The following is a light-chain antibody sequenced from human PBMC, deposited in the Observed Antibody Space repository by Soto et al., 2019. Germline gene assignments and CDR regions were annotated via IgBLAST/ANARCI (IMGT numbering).Light chain of an antibody. CDR3: QQYNDKWT. CDR1: QSISSW. Sequence: DIQMTQSPSTLSASVGDRVTITCRASQSISSWLAWYQQKPGKAPNLLIYKASSLQSGVPSRFRDSGSGTEFTLTISSLQPDDCGTYYCQQYNDKWTFGQGTKVEIK. V-gene: IGKV1-5*03. J-gene: IGKJ1*01. CDR2: KAS.